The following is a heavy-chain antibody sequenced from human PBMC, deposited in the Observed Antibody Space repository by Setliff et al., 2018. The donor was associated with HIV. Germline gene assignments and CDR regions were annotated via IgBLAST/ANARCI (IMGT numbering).Heavy chain of an antibody. J-gene: IGHJ3*02. CDR1: GYSISSGYY. CDR2: IYHGGTT. V-gene: IGHV4-38-2*02. D-gene: IGHD3-10*01. Sequence: SETLSLTCAVSGYSISSGYYWGWIRQPPGEGLEWIGSIYHGGTTYYNPSLRSRVTISEDTSKNQFSLTLTSVTAADTAVYYCVRDPPLITYGPDHPFDIWGQGTMVTVSS. CDR3: VRDPPLITYGPDHPFDI.